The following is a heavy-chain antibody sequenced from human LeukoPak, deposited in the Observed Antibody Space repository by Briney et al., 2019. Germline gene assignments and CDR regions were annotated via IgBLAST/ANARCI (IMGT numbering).Heavy chain of an antibody. CDR2: IYHSGST. D-gene: IGHD1-26*01. CDR1: GYSISSGYY. J-gene: IGHJ4*02. Sequence: SETLSLTCTVSGYSISSGYYWGWIRPPPGKGLEWIGSIYHSGSTYYNPSLKSRVTISVDTSKNQFSLKLSSVTAADTAVYYCTSPLVGAHLYWGQGTLVTVSS. V-gene: IGHV4-38-2*02. CDR3: TSPLVGAHLY.